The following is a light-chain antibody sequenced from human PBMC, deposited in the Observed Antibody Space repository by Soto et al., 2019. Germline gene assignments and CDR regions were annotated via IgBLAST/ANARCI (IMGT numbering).Light chain of an antibody. CDR1: QSVNSN. CDR2: GAS. V-gene: IGKV3-15*01. J-gene: IGKJ1*01. CDR3: QQYNDWPRT. Sequence: EILMTQSPATLSVSPGERATLSCRASQSVNSNLAWYQQRPGQAPRLLMYGASTRAAGLPARFSGSGSGTEFTLTISSLQSEDFAVYYWQQYNDWPRTFGQGTKVDI.